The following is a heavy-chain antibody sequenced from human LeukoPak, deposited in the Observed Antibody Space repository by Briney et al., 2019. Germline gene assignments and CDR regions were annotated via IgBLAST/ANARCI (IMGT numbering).Heavy chain of an antibody. CDR3: AREVQSNWFDP. CDR2: INRDGSST. J-gene: IGHJ5*02. Sequence: GGSLRLSCAASGFTFSSYWMHWVRQAPGKGLVWVSRINRDGSSTSYADSVKGRFTISRDNAKSTLYLQMNSLRAEDTAVYYCAREVQSNWFDPWGQGTLVTVSS. V-gene: IGHV3-74*01. CDR1: GFTFSSYW.